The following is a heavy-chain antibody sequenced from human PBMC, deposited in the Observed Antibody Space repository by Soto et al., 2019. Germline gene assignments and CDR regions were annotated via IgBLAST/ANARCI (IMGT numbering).Heavy chain of an antibody. CDR2: IYYSGST. J-gene: IGHJ4*02. CDR3: ARLEGLATITYYFDF. CDR1: GGSIRTYY. V-gene: IGHV4-59*08. Sequence: PSETLSLTCSFSGGSIRTYYWSWVRQPPGKGLEWIGYIYYSGSTKSNPSLKSRVTMSVDTSQNQLSLKLTSVTAADSAVYYCARLEGLATITYYFDFWGPGALVTVSS. D-gene: IGHD3-9*01.